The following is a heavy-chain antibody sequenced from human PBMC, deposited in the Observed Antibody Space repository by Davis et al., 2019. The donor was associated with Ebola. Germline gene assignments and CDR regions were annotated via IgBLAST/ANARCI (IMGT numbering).Heavy chain of an antibody. CDR2: INGGGGTT. V-gene: IGHV3-23*01. D-gene: IGHD1-1*01. Sequence: PGGSLRLSCVASGLDFMTYAMFWVRQAPGKGLEWVSGINGGGGTTRYTDSVKGRFTISRDNAKNSLYLQMNSLRAEDTAVYYCARDLFRGVHYFDYWGQGTLVTVSS. J-gene: IGHJ4*02. CDR1: GLDFMTYA. CDR3: ARDLFRGVHYFDY.